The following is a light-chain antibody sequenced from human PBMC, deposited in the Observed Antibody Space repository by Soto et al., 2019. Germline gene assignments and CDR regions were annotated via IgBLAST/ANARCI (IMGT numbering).Light chain of an antibody. CDR3: QQSYCTPLT. J-gene: IGKJ4*01. V-gene: IGKV1-39*01. CDR1: QSLSSY. Sequence: DIPMTQSPSSLSASVVDRVTITCRASQSLSSYLNWYQQKPGIAPKLLIYAASSLQSGVPSRFSGSGSWTGFTLTISSLLTDDFPTYYCQQSYCTPLTFGGGTKLEIK. CDR2: AAS.